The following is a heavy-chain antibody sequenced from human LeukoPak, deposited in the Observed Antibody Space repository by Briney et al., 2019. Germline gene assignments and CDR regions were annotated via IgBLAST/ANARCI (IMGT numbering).Heavy chain of an antibody. CDR2: INPSGGSA. CDR3: ARDNSARDEAWWFNP. CDR1: GYTFSKYY. Sequence: ASVKVSCKASGYTFSKYYIHWVRQAPGQGLEWMGIINPSGGSATYAQNFQGRVTMTRDTSTSTVHMELSSLRSEDTAVYYCARDNSARDEAWWFNPWGQGTLVTVSS. V-gene: IGHV1-46*01. J-gene: IGHJ5*02. D-gene: IGHD5-24*01.